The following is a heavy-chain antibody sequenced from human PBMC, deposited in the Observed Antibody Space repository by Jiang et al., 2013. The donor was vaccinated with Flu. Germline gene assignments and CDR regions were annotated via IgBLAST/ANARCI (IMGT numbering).Heavy chain of an antibody. Sequence: LLKPSETLSLTCAVYGGSFSGYYWSWIRQPPGKGLEWIGEINHSGSTNYNPSLKSRVTISVDTSKNQFSLKLSSVTAADTAVYYCARGPKPFWSGYYRTLGGFDPWGQGTLVTVSS. D-gene: IGHD3-3*01. CDR2: INHSGST. CDR3: ARGPKPFWSGYYRTLGGFDP. J-gene: IGHJ5*02. CDR1: GGSFSGYY. V-gene: IGHV4-34*01.